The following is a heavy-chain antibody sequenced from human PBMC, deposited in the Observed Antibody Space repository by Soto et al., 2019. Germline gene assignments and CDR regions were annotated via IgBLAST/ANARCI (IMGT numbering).Heavy chain of an antibody. Sequence: SVKVSCKASGGTFSSYAISWVRQAPGQGLEWMGGIIPIFGTANYAQKFQGRVTITADESTSTAYMELSSLRSEDTAVYYCAGDRDEICSSTSCYSFYYYYGMDVWGQGTTVTVSS. D-gene: IGHD2-2*01. CDR1: GGTFSSYA. CDR2: IIPIFGTA. V-gene: IGHV1-69*13. J-gene: IGHJ6*02. CDR3: AGDRDEICSSTSCYSFYYYYGMDV.